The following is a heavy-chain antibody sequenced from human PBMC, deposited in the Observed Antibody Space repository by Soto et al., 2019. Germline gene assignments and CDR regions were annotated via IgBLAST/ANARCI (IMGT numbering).Heavy chain of an antibody. CDR2: MSPSSGNT. CDR1: GYTFTTYE. V-gene: IGHV1-8*01. Sequence: QVQLVQSGAEVKKPGASVKVSCKASGYTFTTYEINWVRQGPGQGLEWMGWMSPSSGNTGYVDQFRGRVTMTRNTSMTTAYMELSSLRSEDTAVYYCARVGGQLFGDHGMDVWCQGTTVTVSS. D-gene: IGHD3-10*01. J-gene: IGHJ6*02. CDR3: ARVGGQLFGDHGMDV.